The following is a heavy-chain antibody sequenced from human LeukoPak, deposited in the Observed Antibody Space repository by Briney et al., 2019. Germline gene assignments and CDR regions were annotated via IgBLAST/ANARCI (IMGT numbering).Heavy chain of an antibody. Sequence: SETLSLTCPVSGGSISSYYWSWIRQPPGKGLEWMGYIYYSGSTNYNPSLKSRVTISVDTSKNHFSLKLSSVTAADTAVYYCARDLGVQQLVYNWFDPWGQGTLVTVSS. V-gene: IGHV4-59*12. CDR2: IYYSGST. J-gene: IGHJ5*02. D-gene: IGHD6-13*01. CDR1: GGSISSYY. CDR3: ARDLGVQQLVYNWFDP.